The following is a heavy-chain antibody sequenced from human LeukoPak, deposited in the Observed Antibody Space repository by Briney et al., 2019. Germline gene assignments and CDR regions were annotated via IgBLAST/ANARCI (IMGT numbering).Heavy chain of an antibody. Sequence: GGSLRLSCAASGLTSSSYWMNWVRQAPGKGLEWVANIKQDGSEKHYVDSVKGRFTISRDNAKNSLYLQMNSLRAEDTAMYYCTISWFHDDWGQGTLVTVSS. CDR3: TISWFHDD. V-gene: IGHV3-7*01. CDR2: IKQDGSEK. D-gene: IGHD6-13*01. J-gene: IGHJ4*02. CDR1: GLTSSSYW.